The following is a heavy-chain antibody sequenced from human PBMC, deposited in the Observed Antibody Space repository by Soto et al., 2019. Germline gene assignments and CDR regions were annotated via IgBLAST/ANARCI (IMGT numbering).Heavy chain of an antibody. CDR1: GGSFSGYY. Sequence: SETLSLTCAVYGGSFSGYYWSWIRQPPGKGLEWIGEINHSGSTNYNPSLKSRVTISVDTSKNQFSLKLGSVTAADTAVYYCARGKLSDYVWGSYRYHFDYWGQGTVVTV. CDR2: INHSGST. CDR3: ARGKLSDYVWGSYRYHFDY. D-gene: IGHD3-16*02. V-gene: IGHV4-34*01. J-gene: IGHJ4*02.